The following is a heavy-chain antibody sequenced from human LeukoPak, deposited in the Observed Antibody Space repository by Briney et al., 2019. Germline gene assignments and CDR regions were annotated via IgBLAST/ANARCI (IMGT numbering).Heavy chain of an antibody. V-gene: IGHV4-34*01. CDR1: GVSFSGYY. J-gene: IGHJ4*02. CDR3: ARGRPGYCSGGSCSGRFFNYFDY. D-gene: IGHD2-15*01. CDR2: INHSGST. Sequence: SETLSLTCAVYGVSFSGYYWSWIRQPPGKGLEWIGEINHSGSTNYNPSLKSRVTISVDTSKNQFSLKPSSVTAADTAVYYCARGRPGYCSGGSCSGRFFNYFDYWGQGTLVTVSS.